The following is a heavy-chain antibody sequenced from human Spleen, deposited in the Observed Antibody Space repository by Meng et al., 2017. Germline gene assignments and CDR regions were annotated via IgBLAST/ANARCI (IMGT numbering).Heavy chain of an antibody. Sequence: SETLSLTCTVSGGSISSSSYYWGWIRQPPGKGLEWIGSIYYSGSTYYNPSLKSRVTISVDTSKNQFSLKLSSVTAADTATYYCARRRGHDSRDQVNFGFDYWGQGTVVTVSS. CDR1: GGSISSSSYY. D-gene: IGHD3-22*01. CDR2: IYYSGST. V-gene: IGHV4-39*07. J-gene: IGHJ4*02. CDR3: ARRRGHDSRDQVNFGFDY.